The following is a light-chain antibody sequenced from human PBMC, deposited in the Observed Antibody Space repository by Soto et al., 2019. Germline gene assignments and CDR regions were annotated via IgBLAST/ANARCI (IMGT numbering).Light chain of an antibody. CDR3: QQYGSSTGT. CDR1: HSVCRY. CDR2: DAS. J-gene: IGKJ1*01. V-gene: IGKV3-11*01. Sequence: EIVLTQSPATLSLSPGERATLSCRASHSVCRYLAWWQQKPGQAPRLLIYDASNRATGIPARFSGSGSGTDFTLTISRLEPEDFAVYYCQQYGSSTGTFGQGTKADIK.